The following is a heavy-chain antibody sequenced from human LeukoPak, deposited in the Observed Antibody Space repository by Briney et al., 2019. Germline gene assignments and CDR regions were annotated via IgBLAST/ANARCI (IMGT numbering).Heavy chain of an antibody. J-gene: IGHJ4*02. V-gene: IGHV3-48*01. CDR3: ARQNGAGYYYYFDS. CDR2: LSSSSSSI. CDR1: GFTFSSYS. D-gene: IGHD3-22*01. Sequence: GGSLRLSCAASGFTFSSYSMNWVRQAPGKGLEWVSYLSSSSSSIYYADSVKGRFTISRDNAKNSLYLQMNSLRAEDTAVYYCARQNGAGYYYYFDSWGQGTLVTDSS.